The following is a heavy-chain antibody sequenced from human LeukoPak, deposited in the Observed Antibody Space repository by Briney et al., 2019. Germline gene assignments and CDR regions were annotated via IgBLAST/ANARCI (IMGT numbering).Heavy chain of an antibody. J-gene: IGHJ4*02. CDR1: GFTVSSNY. Sequence: PGGSLRLSCAASGFTVSSNYMSWVRQAPGKGLEWVSVIYSGGSTYYADSVKGRFTISRDNSKNTLYLQMNSLRAEDTAVYYCAKVPEYQLLSLDYWGQGTLVTVSS. D-gene: IGHD2-2*01. V-gene: IGHV3-53*05. CDR3: AKVPEYQLLSLDY. CDR2: IYSGGST.